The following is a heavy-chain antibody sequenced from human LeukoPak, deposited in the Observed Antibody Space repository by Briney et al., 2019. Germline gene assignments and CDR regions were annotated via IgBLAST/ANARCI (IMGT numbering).Heavy chain of an antibody. CDR1: GFSVSTNY. D-gene: IGHD6-19*01. Sequence: GGSLRLSCAASGFSVSTNYMSWFRQAPGKGLEWVSVIYSDDSTYYADSVKGRFTISRDTSKNTLYLQMNSLRAEDTALYYCARVSDISVAAYFDYWGQGTLVTVSS. V-gene: IGHV3-53*01. CDR3: ARVSDISVAAYFDY. CDR2: IYSDDST. J-gene: IGHJ4*02.